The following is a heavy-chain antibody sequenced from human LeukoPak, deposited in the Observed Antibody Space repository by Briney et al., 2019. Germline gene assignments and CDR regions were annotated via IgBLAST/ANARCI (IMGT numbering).Heavy chain of an antibody. V-gene: IGHV1-8*01. D-gene: IGHD2-2*01. CDR1: GYTFTSYD. Sequence: ASVKVSFKASGYTFTSYDINWVRQATGQGLEWMGWMNPNSGNTGYAQKFQGRVTMTRNTSISTAYMELTSLRSEDTAVYYCAREYQLLGTVYNYFDPWGQGTLVTVSS. CDR2: MNPNSGNT. J-gene: IGHJ5*02. CDR3: AREYQLLGTVYNYFDP.